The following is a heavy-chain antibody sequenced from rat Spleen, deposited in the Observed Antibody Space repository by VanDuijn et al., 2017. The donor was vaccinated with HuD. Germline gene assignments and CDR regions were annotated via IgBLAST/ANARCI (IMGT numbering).Heavy chain of an antibody. J-gene: IGHJ1*01. D-gene: IGHD1-2*01. CDR1: GLSFSNYY. Sequence: EVQLVESGGGLVQPGRSMKLSCAASGLSFSNYYMAWVRQDPTKGLEWVTTISSDGSTPYYRDSVRGRFTVSRDNAKSTLYLQMDSLRSEDMATYYCVRQGYLRDWYFDFWGPGTMVTVSS. V-gene: IGHV5-25*01. CDR2: ISSDGSTP. CDR3: VRQGYLRDWYFDF.